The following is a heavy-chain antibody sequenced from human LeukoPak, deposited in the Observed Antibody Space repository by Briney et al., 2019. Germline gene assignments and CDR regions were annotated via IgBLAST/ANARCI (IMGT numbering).Heavy chain of an antibody. CDR3: ASGVNDYGNYSVLTN. V-gene: IGHV1-2*02. CDR2: INPNSGGT. Sequence: GASVKVSCKASGYTFTGYYMHWVRQAPGQGLEWMGWINPNSGGTKYAQKFPGRVTMTWDTSISTAYMELSRLRTDDTAVDYCASGVNDYGNYSVLTNWGQGTMVTVSS. D-gene: IGHD4-11*01. J-gene: IGHJ3*01. CDR1: GYTFTGYY.